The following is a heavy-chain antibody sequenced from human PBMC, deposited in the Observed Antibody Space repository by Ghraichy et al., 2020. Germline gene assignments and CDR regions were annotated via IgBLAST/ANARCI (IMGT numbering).Heavy chain of an antibody. Sequence: SQTLSLTCAVSNGSINSGSFSWSWIRQPPGKGLEWIGYIYYSGITYYNPSRKSRVTISLDDSKNQFSLRLNSVTAADTAVYYCARAPYDDDGFYDDGFDIWGQGTMFTVSS. D-gene: IGHD3-22*01. CDR1: NGSINSGSFS. J-gene: IGHJ3*02. CDR3: ARAPYDDDGFYDDGFDI. CDR2: IYYSGIT. V-gene: IGHV4-30-2*01.